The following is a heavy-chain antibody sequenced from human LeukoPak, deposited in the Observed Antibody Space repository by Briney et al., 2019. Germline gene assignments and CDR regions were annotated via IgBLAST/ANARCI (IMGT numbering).Heavy chain of an antibody. Sequence: ASVKVSCKASGGTFSSYAISWVRQAPGQGLEWMGRIIPIFGTANYAQKFQGRVTINTDESTSTAYMELSSLRSEDTAVYYCARDVPREYYYDSSGHWDYWGQGTLVTVSS. V-gene: IGHV1-69*05. D-gene: IGHD3-22*01. J-gene: IGHJ4*01. CDR3: ARDVPREYYYDSSGHWDY. CDR2: IIPIFGTA. CDR1: GGTFSSYA.